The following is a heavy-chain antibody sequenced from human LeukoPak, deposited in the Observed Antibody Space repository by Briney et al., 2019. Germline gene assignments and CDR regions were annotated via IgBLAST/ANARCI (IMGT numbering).Heavy chain of an antibody. V-gene: IGHV4-59*01. D-gene: IGHD3-9*01. J-gene: IGHJ4*02. CDR3: ARLAPGNYDILTGDPKVVFDY. Sequence: SETLSLTCTVSGGSINSFFWSWIRQPPGKGLEWIGYVHSSGSTKYNPSLKSRLIISVDMSKNQFSLKLRSVSVADTAVYYCARLAPGNYDILTGDPKVVFDYWGQGALVTVSS. CDR2: VHSSGST. CDR1: GGSINSFF.